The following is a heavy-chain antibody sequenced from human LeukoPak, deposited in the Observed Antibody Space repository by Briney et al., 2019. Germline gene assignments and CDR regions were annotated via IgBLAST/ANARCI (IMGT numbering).Heavy chain of an antibody. CDR1: GGSINYDY. D-gene: IGHD2-21*02. Sequence: PSETLCLTCTVSGGSINYDYWSWIRQSPGKRLEWIGYIHYSGATNYGPSLNSRVTISVDTSKNQFSLKLSSVTAADTALYYCATLRGASTAVFDSWGQGTLVTVSS. CDR2: IHYSGAT. J-gene: IGHJ4*02. CDR3: ATLRGASTAVFDS. V-gene: IGHV4-59*08.